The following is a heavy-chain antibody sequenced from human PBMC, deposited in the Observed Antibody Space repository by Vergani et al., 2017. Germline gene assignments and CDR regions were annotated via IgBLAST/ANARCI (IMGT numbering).Heavy chain of an antibody. J-gene: IGHJ4*02. CDR1: GGSISSGGYY. CDR2: IYTSGRT. CDR3: ARDRITGTIDY. Sequence: QVQLQESGPGLVKPSQTLSLTCTVSGGSISSGGYYWSWIRQHPGKGLEWIGRIYTSGRTNYNPSLKSRVTMSVDTAKNQFSLKLSSVTAADTAVYYCARDRITGTIDYWGQGTLVTVSS. V-gene: IGHV4-61*02. D-gene: IGHD1-20*01.